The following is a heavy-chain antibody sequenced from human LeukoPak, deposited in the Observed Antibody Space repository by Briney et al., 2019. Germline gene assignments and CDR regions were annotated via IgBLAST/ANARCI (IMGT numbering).Heavy chain of an antibody. J-gene: IGHJ4*02. Sequence: ASVKVSCKASGYTFTSYGISWVRQAPGQGLEWMAWINPYNGNTNYAQKLQGRVTMITDTSTSTALMELRSLRSDDTAVYYCARVRAGVGWELQDYWGQGTLVTVSS. CDR1: GYTFTSYG. D-gene: IGHD1-26*01. CDR3: ARVRAGVGWELQDY. V-gene: IGHV1-18*01. CDR2: INPYNGNT.